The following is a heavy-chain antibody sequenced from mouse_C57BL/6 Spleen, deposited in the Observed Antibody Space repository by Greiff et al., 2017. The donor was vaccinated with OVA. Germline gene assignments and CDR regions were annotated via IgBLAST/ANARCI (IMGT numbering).Heavy chain of an antibody. D-gene: IGHD1-1*01. Sequence: EVMLVESGGGLVKPGGSLKLSCAASGFTFSDYGMHWVRQAPEKGLEWVAYISSGSSTIYYADTVKGRFTISRDNAKNTLFLQMTSLRSEDTAMYYCAREIFTTVVASYYAMDYWGQGTSVTVSS. CDR1: GFTFSDYG. J-gene: IGHJ4*01. CDR2: ISSGSSTI. CDR3: AREIFTTVVASYYAMDY. V-gene: IGHV5-17*01.